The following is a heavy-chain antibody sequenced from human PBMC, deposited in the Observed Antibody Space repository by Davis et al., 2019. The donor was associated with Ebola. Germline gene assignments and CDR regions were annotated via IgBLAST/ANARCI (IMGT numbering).Heavy chain of an antibody. V-gene: IGHV3-30*04. D-gene: IGHD2-21*01. J-gene: IGHJ4*02. CDR3: TRESGRGGASSTDC. CDR1: GLTFSSYA. CDR2: ISYDGRDK. Sequence: GESLKISCAASGLTFSSYAMHWVRQAPGKGLEWVAFISYDGRDKLYADFAKGRFTISRDNYKDTVYLQMNSLKTEDTAVYYCTRESGRGGASSTDCWGQGTLVTVSS.